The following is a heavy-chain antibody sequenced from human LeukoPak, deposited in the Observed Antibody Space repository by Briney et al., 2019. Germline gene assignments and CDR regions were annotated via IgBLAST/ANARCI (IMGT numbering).Heavy chain of an antibody. D-gene: IGHD6-19*01. CDR3: ARVADSSGWHYYFDY. CDR1: GYTFTSYG. V-gene: IGHV1-69*05. CDR2: IIPIFGTA. Sequence: SVKVSCKASGYTFTSYGISWVRQAPGQGLEWKGGIIPIFGTANYAQKFQGRVTITTDESTSTAYMELSSLRSEDTAVYYCARVADSSGWHYYFDYWGQGTLVTVSS. J-gene: IGHJ4*02.